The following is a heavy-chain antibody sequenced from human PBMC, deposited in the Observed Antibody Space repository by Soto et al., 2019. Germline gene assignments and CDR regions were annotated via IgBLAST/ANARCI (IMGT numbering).Heavy chain of an antibody. CDR1: GFTFSSYA. CDR2: ISGSGGST. D-gene: IGHD6-13*01. CDR3: AKNLVIPGYSSSWYFDY. J-gene: IGHJ4*02. V-gene: IGHV3-23*01. Sequence: QPGGSLRLSCAASGFTFSSYAMSWVRQAPGKGLEWVSAISGSGGSTYYADSVKGRFTISRDNSKNTLYLQMNSLRAEDTAVYYCAKNLVIPGYSSSWYFDYWGQGTLVTVSS.